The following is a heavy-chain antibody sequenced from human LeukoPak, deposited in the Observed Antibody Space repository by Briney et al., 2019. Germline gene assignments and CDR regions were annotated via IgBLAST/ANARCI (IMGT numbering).Heavy chain of an antibody. CDR1: GFTFGDYA. D-gene: IGHD5-24*01. CDR2: IRSRAYGGTT. CDR3: SRDRVEMATTRYLDL. J-gene: IGHJ2*01. Sequence: PGGSLRLSCIGSGFTFGDYAMSWLRQAPGKGLEWVAFIRSRAYGGTTEYAPSVKGRFTISRDDSKGIAYLQMTSLQIEDTAVYYCSRDRVEMATTRYLDLWGRGTLVTVSS. V-gene: IGHV3-49*03.